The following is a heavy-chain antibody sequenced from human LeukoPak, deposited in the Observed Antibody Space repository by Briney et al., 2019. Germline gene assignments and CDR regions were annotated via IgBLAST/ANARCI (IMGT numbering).Heavy chain of an antibody. CDR2: IYYSGST. J-gene: IGHJ4*02. CDR3: ARGALYDFWSGYYIDY. Sequence: SQTLSLTCTVSGGSISSGDYYWSWIRQPPGKGLEWIGYIYYSGSTYYNPSLKSRVTISVDTSKNQFSLRLSSVTAADTAVYYCARGALYDFWSGYYIDYWGQGTLVTVSS. V-gene: IGHV4-30-4*08. CDR1: GGSISSGDYY. D-gene: IGHD3-3*01.